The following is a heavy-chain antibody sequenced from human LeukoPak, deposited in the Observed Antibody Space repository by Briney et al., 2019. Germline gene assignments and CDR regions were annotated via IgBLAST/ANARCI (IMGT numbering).Heavy chain of an antibody. CDR1: GYTFTSYG. Sequence: EASVKVSCKASGYTFTSYGISWVRQAPGQGLEWMGWISAYNANTNYAQKLQGRVTMTTDTSTSTAYMELRSLRSDDTAVYFCAREPPYDILTGYFFDFWGQGTLVTVSS. CDR3: AREPPYDILTGYFFDF. J-gene: IGHJ4*02. CDR2: ISAYNANT. V-gene: IGHV1-18*01. D-gene: IGHD3-9*01.